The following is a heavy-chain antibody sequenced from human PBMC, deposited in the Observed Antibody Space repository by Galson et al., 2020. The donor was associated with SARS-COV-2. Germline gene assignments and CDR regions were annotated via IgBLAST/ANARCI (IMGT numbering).Heavy chain of an antibody. D-gene: IGHD3-22*01. V-gene: IGHV3-23*01. CDR2: ISASDAST. J-gene: IGHJ3*02. CDR1: GFTLNSFA. Sequence: GGSLRLSCEASGFTLNSFALTWVRRAPGKGLEWVSTISASDASTYYTNSVKGRFAIFRDNSKNMLYLQMNNLGVDDTAVYYCAKPYGSHFDDSGSLVAFDMWGQGTMVTVSS. CDR3: AKPYGSHFDDSGSLVAFDM.